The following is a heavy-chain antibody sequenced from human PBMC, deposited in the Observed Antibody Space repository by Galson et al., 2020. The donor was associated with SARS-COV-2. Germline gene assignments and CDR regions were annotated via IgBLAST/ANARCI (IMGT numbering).Heavy chain of an antibody. V-gene: IGHV3-33*01. J-gene: IGHJ3*02. Sequence: GGSLRLSCAASGFTFSSYGMHWVRQAPGKGLEWVAVIWYDGSNKYYADSVKGRFTISRDNSKNTLYLQMNSLRAEDTAVYYCARDYLPGLGFGEFDALDIGGQGTRVTVSS. CDR3: ARDYLPGLGFGEFDALDI. CDR2: IWYDGSNK. CDR1: GFTFSSYG. D-gene: IGHD3-10*01.